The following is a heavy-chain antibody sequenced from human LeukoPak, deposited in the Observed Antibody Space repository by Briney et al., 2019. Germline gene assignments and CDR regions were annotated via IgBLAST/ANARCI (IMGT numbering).Heavy chain of an antibody. D-gene: IGHD1-26*01. J-gene: IGHJ5*02. CDR2: ISSSGDNT. CDR1: GFTFRSYA. CDR3: ARDGVGAYNWFDP. V-gene: IGHV3-64*01. Sequence: GGSLRLSCAASGFTFRSYAMYWVRQAPGKGLEYVSAISSSGDNTYYASSVKGRFTTSRDNSKNTLYLQMGSLRAEDMAVYYCARDGVGAYNWFDPWGQGTLVTVSS.